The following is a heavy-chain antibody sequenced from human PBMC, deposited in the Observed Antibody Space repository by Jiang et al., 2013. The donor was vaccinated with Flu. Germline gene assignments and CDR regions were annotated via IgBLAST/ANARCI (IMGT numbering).Heavy chain of an antibody. Sequence: RLSCAASGFTFSSYAMHWVRQAPGKGLEWVAVISYDGSNKYYADSVKGRFTISRDNSKNTLYLQMNSLRAEDTAVYYCAREAFDIWGPRDNGHRLF. CDR3: AREAFDI. CDR2: ISYDGSNK. CDR1: GFTFSSYA. V-gene: IGHV3-30*04. J-gene: IGHJ3*02.